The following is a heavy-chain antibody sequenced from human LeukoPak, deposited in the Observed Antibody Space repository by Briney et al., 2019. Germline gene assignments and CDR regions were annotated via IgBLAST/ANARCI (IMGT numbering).Heavy chain of an antibody. Sequence: GGSLRLSCAASGFTFSSYWMSWVRQAPGKGLEWVSYISSSGSTIYYADSVKGRFTISRDNAKNSLYLQMNSLRAEDTAVYYCARDLSLYCSGGSCYSLNYWGQRALVTVSS. J-gene: IGHJ4*02. V-gene: IGHV3-48*04. CDR3: ARDLSLYCSGGSCYSLNY. CDR1: GFTFSSYW. D-gene: IGHD2-15*01. CDR2: ISSSGSTI.